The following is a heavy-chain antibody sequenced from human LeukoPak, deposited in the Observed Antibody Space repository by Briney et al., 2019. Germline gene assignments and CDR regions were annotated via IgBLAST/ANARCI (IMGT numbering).Heavy chain of an antibody. D-gene: IGHD5-24*01. J-gene: IGHJ4*02. CDR2: IYYSGST. Sequence: SQTLSLTCTVSGGSISSGGYCWSWIRQHPGKGLEWIGYIYYSGSTYYNPSLKSRVTISVDTSKNQFSLKLSSVTAADTAVYYCAREGEVREMTTWGQGTLVTVSS. V-gene: IGHV4-31*03. CDR1: GGSISSGGYC. CDR3: AREGEVREMTT.